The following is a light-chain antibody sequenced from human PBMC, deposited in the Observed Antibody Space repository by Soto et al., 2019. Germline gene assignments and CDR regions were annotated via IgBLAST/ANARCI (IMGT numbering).Light chain of an antibody. CDR1: QTVNSNY. Sequence: EIVLTQSPGTLSLSPGERGTLSCMASQTVNSNYLAWYQRKPGQAPRLLVYVASNRATDIPHRFTGSGSGTVFTLTITRLEPEDCAVYYFLQYGSAPPTFGQRNKGEIK. CDR2: VAS. J-gene: IGKJ1*01. V-gene: IGKV3-20*01. CDR3: LQYGSAPPT.